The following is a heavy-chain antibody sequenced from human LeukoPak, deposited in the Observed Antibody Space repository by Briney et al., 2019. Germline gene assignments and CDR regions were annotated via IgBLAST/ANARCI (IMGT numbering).Heavy chain of an antibody. D-gene: IGHD6-19*01. CDR3: AKDLRAVAGRGPFDY. CDR1: GFTFSTYA. J-gene: IGHJ4*02. CDR2: VNGSGDTT. Sequence: GGSLRLSCAASGFTFSTYAMSWVRQAPGRGLEWVSAVNGSGDTTYYADSVKGRFTISRDNSKNTLYLQMNSLRAEDTAVYYCAKDLRAVAGRGPFDYWGQGTLVTVSS. V-gene: IGHV3-23*01.